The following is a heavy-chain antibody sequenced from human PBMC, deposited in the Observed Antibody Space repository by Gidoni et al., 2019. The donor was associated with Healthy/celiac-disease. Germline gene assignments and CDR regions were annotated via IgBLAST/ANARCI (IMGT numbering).Heavy chain of an antibody. D-gene: IGHD3-10*01. V-gene: IGHV3-30*04. CDR1: GFTFSSYA. CDR2: ISYDGSNK. J-gene: IGHJ2*01. CDR3: AKGTWGRYGSGSYGFSGYFDL. Sequence: QVQLVESGGGVVQPGRSLRLSCAASGFTFSSYAMHWVRQAPGKGLEWVAVISYDGSNKYYADSVKGRFTISRDNSKNTLYLQMNSLRAEDTAVYYCAKGTWGRYGSGSYGFSGYFDLWGRGTLVTVSS.